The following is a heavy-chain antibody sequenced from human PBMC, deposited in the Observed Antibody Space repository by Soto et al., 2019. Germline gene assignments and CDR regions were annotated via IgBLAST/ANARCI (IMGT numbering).Heavy chain of an antibody. CDR1: GFSISSGFN. J-gene: IGHJ4*02. CDR2: IYYSGGI. D-gene: IGHD3-9*01. CDR3: ARVRSSPLRYFDF. Sequence: SETLSLTCVVSGFSISSGFNWGWIRQSPGKGLEWIGSIYYSGGIYYNPSLRSRISVALDTSKNQFSLKLNSVSAADTAVYYCARVRSSPLRYFDFWGPGLLVTVSS. V-gene: IGHV4-38-2*01.